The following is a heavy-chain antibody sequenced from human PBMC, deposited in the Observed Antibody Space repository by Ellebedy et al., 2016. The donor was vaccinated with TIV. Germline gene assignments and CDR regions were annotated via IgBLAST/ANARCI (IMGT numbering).Heavy chain of an antibody. CDR3: ALVRSSFDYYYYGMDV. D-gene: IGHD6-13*01. V-gene: IGHV3-74*01. CDR2: INSDGSTT. J-gene: IGHJ6*02. CDR1: GSTFSTYW. Sequence: GESLKISCAGSGSTFSTYWMHWVRQVPGKGLVWVSRINSDGSTTSYVDSVKGRFTISRDNAKNTLYLQMNNLRAEDTGVYYCALVRSSFDYYYYGMDVWGQGTTVTVSS.